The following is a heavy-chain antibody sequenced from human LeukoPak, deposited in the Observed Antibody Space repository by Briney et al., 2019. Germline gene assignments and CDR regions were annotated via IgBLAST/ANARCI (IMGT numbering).Heavy chain of an antibody. D-gene: IGHD2-21*01. CDR1: GGSLTSSN. CDR2: ISYTGRA. CDR3: ARGRWRQYSSDY. V-gene: IGHV4-59*01. Sequence: PSETLSHTCTDSGGSLTSSNGSWIRQPPGKGLEWIGYISYTGRANYNPSLTRRASISVDTTKSHSSLRLSSVTAADTAVYYCARGRWRQYSSDYWGQGTLVTVSS. J-gene: IGHJ4*02.